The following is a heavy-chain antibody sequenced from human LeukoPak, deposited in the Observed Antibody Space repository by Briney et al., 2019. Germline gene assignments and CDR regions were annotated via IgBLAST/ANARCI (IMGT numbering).Heavy chain of an antibody. Sequence: SQTLSLTCAISGDSVSSNSAAWNWIRQSPSRGLEWLGRTYYRSKWYNDYAVSVKSRITINPDTSKNQFSLQLNSVTPEDTAVYYCAREGGEGYSSSWYVAFDYWGQGTLVTVSS. CDR3: AREGGEGYSSSWYVAFDY. J-gene: IGHJ4*02. V-gene: IGHV6-1*01. CDR1: GDSVSSNSAA. D-gene: IGHD6-13*01. CDR2: TYYRSKWYN.